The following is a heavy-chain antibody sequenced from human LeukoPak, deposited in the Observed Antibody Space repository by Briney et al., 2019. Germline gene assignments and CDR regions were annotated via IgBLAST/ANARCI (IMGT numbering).Heavy chain of an antibody. CDR2: VGSSGDST. CDR1: GFTFSNYA. Sequence: PGGSLRLSCAASGFTFSNYAMSWVRQAPGKGLEWVSAVGSSGDSTYYADSVKGRFTISRDNSKNTLYLQMNSLRAEDTAVYYCAKDHGMRGGDCCTLGIWGQGTMVTVSS. V-gene: IGHV3-23*01. J-gene: IGHJ3*02. D-gene: IGHD2-21*02. CDR3: AKDHGMRGGDCCTLGI.